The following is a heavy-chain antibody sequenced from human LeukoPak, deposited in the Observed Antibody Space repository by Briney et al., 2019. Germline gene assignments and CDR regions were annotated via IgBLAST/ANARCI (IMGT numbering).Heavy chain of an antibody. CDR1: GFTFSSYG. D-gene: IGHD6-19*01. CDR3: ARRAGKGY. Sequence: GGSLRLSCAASGFTFSSYGMHWVRQAPGKGLEWVAVISYDGSNKYYADSVKGRFTISRDNSKNTLYLQMNSLRAEDTAVYYCARRAGKGYWGQGTLVTVSS. V-gene: IGHV3-30*03. CDR2: ISYDGSNK. J-gene: IGHJ4*02.